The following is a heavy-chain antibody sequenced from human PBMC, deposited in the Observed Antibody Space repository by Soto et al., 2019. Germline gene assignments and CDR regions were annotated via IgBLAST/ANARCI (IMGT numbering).Heavy chain of an antibody. CDR3: AGLGMVAAHREFDP. Sequence: QVQLQESGPGLVKPSGTLSLTCAASSGTISSSNWWTWVRQPPGKGLEWIGEINQSGSPNYNPSLRSRVTTSVDKSKSQFFLKLSSVTAADTAIYYCAGLGMVAAHREFDPWGQGTLVTVSS. D-gene: IGHD2-15*01. CDR1: SGTISSSNW. J-gene: IGHJ5*02. CDR2: INQSGSP. V-gene: IGHV4-4*02.